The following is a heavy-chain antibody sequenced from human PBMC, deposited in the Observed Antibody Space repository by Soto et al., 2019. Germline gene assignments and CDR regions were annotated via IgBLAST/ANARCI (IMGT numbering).Heavy chain of an antibody. Sequence: QVHLVESGGGVVQPGRSLRLSCAASGFSFSTYGMHWVRQAPGKGLEWVAFISNDGSNKYYADSVKGRFTISRDNSKNTLYLQMNSLRAEETAVYYFAKRFGDYWAFDYWGQGTLVTVSS. D-gene: IGHD3-16*01. V-gene: IGHV3-30*18. CDR3: AKRFGDYWAFDY. J-gene: IGHJ4*02. CDR2: ISNDGSNK. CDR1: GFSFSTYG.